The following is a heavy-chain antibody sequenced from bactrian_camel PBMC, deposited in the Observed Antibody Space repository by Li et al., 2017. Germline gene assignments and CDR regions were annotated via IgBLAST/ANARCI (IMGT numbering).Heavy chain of an antibody. CDR2: IIWTGDST. V-gene: IGHV3S40*01. D-gene: IGHD7*01. J-gene: IGHJ6*01. CDR1: GFTFSNYD. CDR3: ATWWSVGF. Sequence: VQLVESGGGLVQPGGSLKLSCVASGFTFSNYDMAWVRQAPGKGLEWVSTIIWTGDSTYYTDSVKGRFTISLDDAKNTINLQMNNLKPDDTAVYYCATWWSVGFWGQGTQVTVS.